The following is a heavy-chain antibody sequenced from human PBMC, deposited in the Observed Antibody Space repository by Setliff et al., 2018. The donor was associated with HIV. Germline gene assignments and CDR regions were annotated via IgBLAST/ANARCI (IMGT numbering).Heavy chain of an antibody. CDR1: GYTCTSYY. D-gene: IGHD6-13*01. Sequence: ASVKVSCKASGYTCTSYYIHWVRQAPGKGLEWMGRINPSGGEPSYAQRFQGRVTMTRDTSTSTVFMDLSSLSFEDTSVYYCAVYGSPTYSFDYWGQGTPVTVS. CDR3: AVYGSPTYSFDY. CDR2: INPSGGEP. J-gene: IGHJ4*02. V-gene: IGHV1-46*01.